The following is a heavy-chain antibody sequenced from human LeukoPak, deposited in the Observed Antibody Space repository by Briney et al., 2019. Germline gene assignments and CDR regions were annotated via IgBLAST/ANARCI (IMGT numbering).Heavy chain of an antibody. V-gene: IGHV4-59*08. D-gene: IGHD1-26*01. CDR2: IYYSGST. J-gene: IGHJ4*02. CDR1: GGSISSYY. Sequence: SETLSLTCTVSGGSISSYYWSWIRQPPGKGLEWIGYIYYSGSTNYNPSLKSRVTISVDTSKNQFSLKLSSVTAADTAVYYCARRVGATGRLDYWGQGTLVTVSS. CDR3: ARRVGATGRLDY.